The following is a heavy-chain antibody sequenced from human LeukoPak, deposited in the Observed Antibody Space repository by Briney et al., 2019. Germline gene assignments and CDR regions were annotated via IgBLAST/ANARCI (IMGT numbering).Heavy chain of an antibody. CDR2: MYHTGSN. D-gene: IGHD2-21*01. J-gene: IGHJ3*02. CDR1: GGSVSNADYY. CDR3: ARDQGEGSHRHAFDI. V-gene: IGHV4-61*08. Sequence: SETLSLTCTVSGGSVSNADYYWSWISNPPGKTLEWIGYMYHTGSNNYKYSLKSRVTISLDTSKNRFSLRLTSMTAADTAIYYCARDQGEGSHRHAFDIWGQGTMVTVSS.